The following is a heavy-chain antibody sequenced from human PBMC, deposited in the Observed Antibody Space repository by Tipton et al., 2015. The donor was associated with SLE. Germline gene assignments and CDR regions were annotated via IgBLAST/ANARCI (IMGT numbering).Heavy chain of an antibody. CDR1: GGSISSSSYY. Sequence: LRLSCTVSGGSISSSSYYWGWIRQPPGKGLEWIGYIHSSGSTNYNSSLKSRVTISIDTSKNQFSLKLSSVTAADTAVYYCARFRWGYYYYYGMDVWGQGTTVTVSS. V-gene: IGHV4-61*05. CDR2: IHSSGST. D-gene: IGHD5-24*01. CDR3: ARFRWGYYYYYGMDV. J-gene: IGHJ6*02.